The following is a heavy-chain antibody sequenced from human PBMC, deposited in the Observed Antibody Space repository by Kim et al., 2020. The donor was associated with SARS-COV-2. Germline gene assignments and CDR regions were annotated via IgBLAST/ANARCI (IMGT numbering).Heavy chain of an antibody. D-gene: IGHD1-1*01. CDR2: ISYDGSNK. CDR1: GFTFSSYA. V-gene: IGHV3-30*04. CDR3: ARVYKSVYDYYVMDV. Sequence: GGSLRLSCAASGFTFSSYAMHWVRQAPGKGLEWVAVISYDGSNKYYADSVKGRFTISRDNSKNTLYLQMNSLRAEDTAVYYCARVYKSVYDYYVMDVWG. J-gene: IGHJ6*02.